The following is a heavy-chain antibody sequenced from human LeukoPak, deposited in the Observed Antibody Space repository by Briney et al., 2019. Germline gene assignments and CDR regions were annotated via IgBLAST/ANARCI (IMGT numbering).Heavy chain of an antibody. CDR3: ARDVFRGAVAGRGADY. CDR2: FIPIFGTA. J-gene: IGHJ4*02. Sequence: GSSVNVSCKTPEGTFNNYAITWVRQAPGQGLEWMGVFIPIFGTANYAQKFQGRVTITADKSTSTAFLELSSLTSDDTAIYYCARDVFRGAVAGRGADYWGQGTLVTVSS. CDR1: EGTFNNYA. D-gene: IGHD6-19*01. V-gene: IGHV1-69*06.